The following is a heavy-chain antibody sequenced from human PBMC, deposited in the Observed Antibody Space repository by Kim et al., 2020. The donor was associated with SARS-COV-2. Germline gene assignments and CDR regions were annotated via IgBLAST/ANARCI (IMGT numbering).Heavy chain of an antibody. V-gene: IGHV3-23*01. Sequence: GGSLRLSCAASGFTFSSYAMSWVRQAPGKGLEWVSAISGSGGSTYYADSVKGRFTISRDNSKNTLYLKRNSLGAEDTAVYYCAKDLGGLGGVARGWFDPWGQGTLVTVSS. J-gene: IGHJ5*02. CDR2: ISGSGGST. CDR3: AKDLGGLGGVARGWFDP. CDR1: GFTFSSYA. D-gene: IGHD3-16*01.